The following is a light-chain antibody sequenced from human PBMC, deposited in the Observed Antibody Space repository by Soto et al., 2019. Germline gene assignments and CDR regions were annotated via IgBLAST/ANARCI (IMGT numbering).Light chain of an antibody. CDR2: YAS. CDR1: QSVSNN. V-gene: IGKV3-15*01. CDR3: QQYNNWPPST. Sequence: EIIMTQSPATLSVSPGERATLSCRASQSVSNNLAWYQQKPGQAPRLLIYYASTRATGIPARFSGSGSGTEFTLTISSLQSEYFALYYCQQYNNWPPSTFGQGTRLEVK. J-gene: IGKJ5*01.